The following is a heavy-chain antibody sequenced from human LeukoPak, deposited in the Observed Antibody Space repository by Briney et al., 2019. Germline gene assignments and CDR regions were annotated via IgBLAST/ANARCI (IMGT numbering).Heavy chain of an antibody. J-gene: IGHJ6*03. CDR2: INPNSGGT. D-gene: IGHD3-9*01. Sequence: ASVKVSCKASGYTFTSYGISWVRQAPGQGLEWMGWINPNSGGTNYAQKFQGRVTMTRDTSISTAYMELSRLRSDDTAVYYCARDRGLYYDILTGYPHPYYYMDVWGKGTTVTVSS. CDR3: ARDRGLYYDILTGYPHPYYYMDV. CDR1: GYTFTSYG. V-gene: IGHV1-2*02.